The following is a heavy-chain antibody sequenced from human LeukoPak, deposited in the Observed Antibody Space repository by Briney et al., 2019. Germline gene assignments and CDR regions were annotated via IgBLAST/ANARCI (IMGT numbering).Heavy chain of an antibody. D-gene: IGHD3-22*01. Sequence: GGFLRLSCAASGFTFSNYVMNWVRQAPGKGLEWVSGISGSGGTTYYADSVKGRFTISRDNSKNTLYLQMDSLRAEDTAVYYCAKGSGYDYPGFDYWGQGTLVTVSS. CDR1: GFTFSNYV. CDR3: AKGSGYDYPGFDY. J-gene: IGHJ4*02. V-gene: IGHV3-23*01. CDR2: ISGSGGTT.